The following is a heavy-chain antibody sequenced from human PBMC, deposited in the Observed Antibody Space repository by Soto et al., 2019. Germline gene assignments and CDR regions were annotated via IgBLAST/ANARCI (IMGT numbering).Heavy chain of an antibody. V-gene: IGHV3-72*01. D-gene: IGHD1-26*01. J-gene: IGHJ4*02. CDR1: GFIFSDHY. Sequence: EVQLVESGGGLVQPGGSLRLSCAASGFIFSDHYMAWVRQAPGKGLEWVAQTKNKANGYNTEYDASVTGRFTISRNASKITQDRAMNSLDTEDAAVYYCICGSAGGGFWGRGTLVTVSS. CDR2: TKNKANGYNT. CDR3: ICGSAGGGF.